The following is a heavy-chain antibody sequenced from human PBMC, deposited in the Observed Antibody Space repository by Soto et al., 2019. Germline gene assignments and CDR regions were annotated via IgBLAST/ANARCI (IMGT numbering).Heavy chain of an antibody. CDR3: ARVETAPGIGGAFDI. Sequence: ESGGGLVQPGGSLRLSCAASGFTVSSNYMSWVRQAPGKGLEWVSVIYSGGNTYYADSVKGRFTISRHNSKHTPYLQMNSLRAEDTAVYYCARVETAPGIGGAFDIWGQGTRVTVSS. CDR1: GFTVSSNY. CDR2: IYSGGNT. V-gene: IGHV3-53*04. J-gene: IGHJ3*02. D-gene: IGHD2-15*01.